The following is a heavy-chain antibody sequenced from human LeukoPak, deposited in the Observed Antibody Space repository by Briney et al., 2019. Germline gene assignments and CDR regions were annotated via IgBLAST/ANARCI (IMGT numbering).Heavy chain of an antibody. J-gene: IGHJ4*02. V-gene: IGHV4-34*01. CDR1: GGSFSGYY. CDR2: INHSGST. CDR3: ARDRHRYYYDGPQYPPY. D-gene: IGHD3-22*01. Sequence: PSETLSLTCAVYGGSFSGYYWSWIRQPPGKGLEWIGEINHSGSTNYNPSLKSRVTISVDTSKNQFSLKLSSVTAEDTAVYYCARDRHRYYYDGPQYPPYWGQGTLVTVSS.